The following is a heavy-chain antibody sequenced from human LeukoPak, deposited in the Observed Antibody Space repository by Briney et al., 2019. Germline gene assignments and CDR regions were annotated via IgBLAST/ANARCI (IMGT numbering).Heavy chain of an antibody. CDR3: ARDKWLTTTHYFDY. V-gene: IGHV3-21*01. D-gene: IGHD4-11*01. CDR1: GFTFSSYC. J-gene: IGHJ4*02. Sequence: GGSLRLSCAASGFTFSSYCMSWVRQAPGKGLEWVSSISSSSSYIYYADSVKGRFTVSRDNAKNSVYLQMNSLRAEDTAVYYCARDKWLTTTHYFDYWGQGTLVTVSS. CDR2: ISSSSSYI.